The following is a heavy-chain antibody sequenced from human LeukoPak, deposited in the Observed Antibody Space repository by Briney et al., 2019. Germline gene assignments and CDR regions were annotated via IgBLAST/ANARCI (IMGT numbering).Heavy chain of an antibody. D-gene: IGHD1-1*01. CDR3: AREGTGADY. Sequence: SETLSLTCTVSGGSISSYYWSWIRQPPGKGLEWIGYIYYSGSTHYNPSLKSRVTISVDTSKNQFSLKLSSVTAADTAVYYCAREGTGADYWGQGTLVTVSS. CDR1: GGSISSYY. V-gene: IGHV4-59*01. J-gene: IGHJ4*02. CDR2: IYYSGST.